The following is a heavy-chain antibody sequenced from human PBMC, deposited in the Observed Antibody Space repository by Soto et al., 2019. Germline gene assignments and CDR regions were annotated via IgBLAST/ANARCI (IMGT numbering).Heavy chain of an antibody. J-gene: IGHJ4*02. CDR2: ISQVGRA. Sequence: PSETLSVTVDGSFDSFIGYVCNWLLQPPWKGRECIVEISQVGRARYNPSLETRITISVDTSKTQFSLNLTYVNDAETAVYYCARGYGYSRQWGQGDLVTV. CDR3: ARGYGYSRQ. V-gene: IGHV4-34*01. D-gene: IGHD4-17*01. CDR1: FDSFIGYV.